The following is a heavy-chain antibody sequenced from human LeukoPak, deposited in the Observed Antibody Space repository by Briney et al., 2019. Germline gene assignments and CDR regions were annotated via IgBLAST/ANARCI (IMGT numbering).Heavy chain of an antibody. D-gene: IGHD3-22*01. CDR3: AKGGGNYYDSSGYYNYFDY. CDR1: GFTFSTYA. CDR2: ISGSGACT. J-gene: IGHJ4*02. V-gene: IGHV3-23*01. Sequence: PGGSLRLSCAASGFTFSTYAMSWVRQAPGKGLEWVSTISGSGACTYYADSVKGRFTISRDNSKNTLFLQMNSLRAEDTAVYHCAKGGGNYYDSSGYYNYFDYWGQGTLVTVSS.